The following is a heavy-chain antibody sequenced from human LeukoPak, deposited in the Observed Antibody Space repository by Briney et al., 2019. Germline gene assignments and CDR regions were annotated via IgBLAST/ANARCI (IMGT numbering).Heavy chain of an antibody. Sequence: SETLSLTCTVSGGSISSYYWSWIRQPPGKGLEWIGYIYYSGSTNYNPSLKSRVTISVDTSKNQFSLKLSSVTAADTAVYYCATYSSSWYYFDYWGQGTLVTVSS. V-gene: IGHV4-59*08. CDR1: GGSISSYY. D-gene: IGHD6-13*01. J-gene: IGHJ4*02. CDR2: IYYSGST. CDR3: ATYSSSWYYFDY.